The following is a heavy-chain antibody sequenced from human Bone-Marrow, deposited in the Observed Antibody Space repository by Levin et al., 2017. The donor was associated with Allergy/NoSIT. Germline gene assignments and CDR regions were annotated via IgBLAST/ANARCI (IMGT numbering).Heavy chain of an antibody. V-gene: IGHV4-30-4*01. CDR2: IYYSGST. CDR1: GGSISSGDYY. Sequence: LRLSCTVSGGSISSGDYYWSWIRQPPGKGLEWIGYIYYSGSTYYNPSLKSRVTISVDTSKNQFSLKLSSVTAADTAVYYCAREDGPYYYYGMDVWGQGTTVTVSS. J-gene: IGHJ6*02. CDR3: AREDGPYYYYGMDV.